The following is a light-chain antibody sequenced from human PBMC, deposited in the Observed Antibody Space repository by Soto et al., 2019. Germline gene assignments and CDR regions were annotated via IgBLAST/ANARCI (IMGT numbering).Light chain of an antibody. CDR1: SSDVGSYNL. Sequence: QSALTQPASVSGSPGQSITISCTGTSSDVGSYNLVSWYQQHPGKAPELMIYEGSKRPSGVSNRFSGSKSGNTASLTISGLQAEDEADYYCCSYAGSSPVVFGGGTQLTVL. V-gene: IGLV2-23*01. CDR3: CSYAGSSPVV. CDR2: EGS. J-gene: IGLJ2*01.